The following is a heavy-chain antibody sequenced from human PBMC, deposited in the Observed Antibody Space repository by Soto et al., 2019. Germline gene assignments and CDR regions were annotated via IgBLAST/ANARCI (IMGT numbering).Heavy chain of an antibody. Sequence: SETLSLTCTVSGGSISSGGYYWSWTRQHPGKGLEWIGYIYYSGSTYYNPSLKSRVTISVDTSKNQFSLKLSSVTAADTAVYYCARGLGYSYGFWGQGTLVTVSS. D-gene: IGHD5-18*01. J-gene: IGHJ4*02. V-gene: IGHV4-31*03. CDR2: IYYSGST. CDR3: ARGLGYSYGF. CDR1: GGSISSGGYY.